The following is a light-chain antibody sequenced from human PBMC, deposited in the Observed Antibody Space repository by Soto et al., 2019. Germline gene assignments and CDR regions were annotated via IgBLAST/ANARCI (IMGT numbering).Light chain of an antibody. V-gene: IGLV1-44*01. Sequence: QSVLAQPPSTSATPGQMVTISCSGSSSNIGRNNGNWYQQLPGTAPKLLIYSNRQRPLAVPDRFSASKSGTSASLGISGLQPEDEADYYCAAWDDSLSGYVFGTGTKLTVL. J-gene: IGLJ1*01. CDR1: SSNIGRNN. CDR3: AAWDDSLSGYV. CDR2: SNR.